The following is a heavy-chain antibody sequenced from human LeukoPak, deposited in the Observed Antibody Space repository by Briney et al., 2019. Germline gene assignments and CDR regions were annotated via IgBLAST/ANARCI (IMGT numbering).Heavy chain of an antibody. CDR3: ARDPIWFGELSE. CDR1: GGSISSYY. Sequence: NPSETLSLTCTVSGGSISSYYWSWIRQPAGKGLEWIGRIYTSGSTNYNPSLKSRVTMSVDTSKNHFSLKLSSVTAADTAVYYCARDPIWFGELSEWGQGTMVTVSS. D-gene: IGHD3-10*01. V-gene: IGHV4-4*07. J-gene: IGHJ3*01. CDR2: IYTSGST.